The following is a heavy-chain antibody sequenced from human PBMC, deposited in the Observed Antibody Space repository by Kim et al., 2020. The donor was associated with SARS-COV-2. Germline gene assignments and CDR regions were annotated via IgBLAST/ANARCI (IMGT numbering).Heavy chain of an antibody. D-gene: IGHD2-15*01. CDR2: IRRDGSIT. CDR1: GFTFSTYW. V-gene: IGHV3-74*01. J-gene: IGHJ4*02. Sequence: GGSLRLSCAASGFTFSTYWMNWVRQAPGEGLVWVSRIRRDGSITSYADSVKGRFTISRDNAKNTLFLQMNSLRGEDTAIYYCARDLGYCVGGTCEWGQGTLVTVSS. CDR3: ARDLGYCVGGTCE.